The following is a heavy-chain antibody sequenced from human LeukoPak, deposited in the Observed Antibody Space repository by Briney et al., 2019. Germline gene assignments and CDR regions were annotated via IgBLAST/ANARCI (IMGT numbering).Heavy chain of an antibody. Sequence: ASVKVSCKASGYTFTGYYIHWVRQAPGQGLEWMGWITPNSGDTNYAQKFQGRVTMTSDTSISTAYMDLSRLTSDDTAVYYCARGYSSGWYGYYWGQGTLVTVSS. CDR1: GYTFTGYY. V-gene: IGHV1-2*02. J-gene: IGHJ4*02. D-gene: IGHD6-19*01. CDR3: ARGYSSGWYGYY. CDR2: ITPNSGDT.